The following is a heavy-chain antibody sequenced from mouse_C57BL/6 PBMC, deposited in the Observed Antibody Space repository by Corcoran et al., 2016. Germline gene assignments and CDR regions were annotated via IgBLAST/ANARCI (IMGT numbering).Heavy chain of an antibody. V-gene: IGHV9-3*01. Sequence: QIQLVQSGPELKKPGETVKISCKASGYTFTTYGMSWVKQAPGKGLKWMGWINTYSGVPTYADDFKGRFAFSLETSASTAYLQINNLKNEDTATYFCARPTYYYGSPLDYWGQGTTLTVSS. CDR3: ARPTYYYGSPLDY. CDR1: GYTFTTYG. J-gene: IGHJ2*01. CDR2: INTYSGVP. D-gene: IGHD1-1*01.